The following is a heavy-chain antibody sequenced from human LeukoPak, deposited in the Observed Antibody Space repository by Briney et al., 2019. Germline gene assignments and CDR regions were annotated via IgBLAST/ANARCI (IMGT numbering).Heavy chain of an antibody. CDR3: ARGGTPGYSSGRIDY. D-gene: IGHD6-19*01. Sequence: QPGGSLRLSCAASGFTFSGYAMTWVRQAPGKGLEWVSTTSGSGDSTHYADSVKGRFTISRHNSENTLYLHMNSLRVEDTAVYFCARGGTPGYSSGRIDYWGQGTLVTVSS. CDR2: TSGSGDST. J-gene: IGHJ4*02. CDR1: GFTFSGYA. V-gene: IGHV3-23*01.